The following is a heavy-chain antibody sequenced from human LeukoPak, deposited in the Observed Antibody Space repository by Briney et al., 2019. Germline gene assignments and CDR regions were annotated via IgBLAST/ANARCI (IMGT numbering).Heavy chain of an antibody. D-gene: IGHD3-16*01. CDR2: IKQHGTEK. Sequence: GGSLRVSCTASGIMFSGYWMSWVRQAPGKGLEWVANIKQHGTEKYYVDSVKGRFTISRDDAKKSVYLQMNSLRAEDTAVYYCASDGGPFDHWGQGILVTVAS. V-gene: IGHV3-7*01. J-gene: IGHJ4*02. CDR1: GIMFSGYW. CDR3: ASDGGPFDH.